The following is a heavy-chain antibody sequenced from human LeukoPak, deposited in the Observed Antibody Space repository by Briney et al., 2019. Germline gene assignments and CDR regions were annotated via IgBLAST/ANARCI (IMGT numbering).Heavy chain of an antibody. CDR1: GGSISSYY. J-gene: IGHJ4*02. Sequence: SETLSLTCTVSGGSISSYYWSWIRQPAGKGLEWIGRIYTSGSTNYNPSLKSRVTISVDTSKNQFSLKLRSVTAADTAVYYCARVNWGSSYFDYWGQGTLVTVSS. CDR2: IYTSGST. D-gene: IGHD7-27*01. V-gene: IGHV4-4*07. CDR3: ARVNWGSSYFDY.